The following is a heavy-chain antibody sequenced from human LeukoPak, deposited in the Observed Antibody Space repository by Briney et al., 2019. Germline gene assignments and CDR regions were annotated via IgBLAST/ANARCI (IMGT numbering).Heavy chain of an antibody. J-gene: IGHJ4*02. CDR2: TNWNSGSI. CDR1: GFTFDDHG. Sequence: PGGSLRLSCAASGFTFDDHGMGWVRQVPGKGLEWVSGTNWNSGSIGYADSVKGRFTISRDNGKNSLYLQMNSLRAEDTALYYCARDPTRRYDTSGYYQLFDYWGQGTLVTVSS. V-gene: IGHV3-20*04. D-gene: IGHD3-22*01. CDR3: ARDPTRRYDTSGYYQLFDY.